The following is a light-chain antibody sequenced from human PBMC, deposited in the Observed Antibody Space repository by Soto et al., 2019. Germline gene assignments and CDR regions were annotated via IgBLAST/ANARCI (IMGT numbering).Light chain of an antibody. V-gene: IGLV2-14*01. CDR2: DVS. CDR3: SSYTSSSTLEGV. CDR1: SSDVGGYNY. Sequence: QSVLTQPASVSGSPGQSITISCTGTSSDVGGYNYVSWYQQHPGKAPKLMIYDVSNRPSGVSNRFSGSKSGNTASLTISGLQAEDEADYYCSSYTSSSTLEGVFGTGTKVTAL. J-gene: IGLJ1*01.